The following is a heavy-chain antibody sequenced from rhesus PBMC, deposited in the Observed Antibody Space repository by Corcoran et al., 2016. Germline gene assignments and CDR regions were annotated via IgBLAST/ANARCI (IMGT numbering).Heavy chain of an antibody. CDR1: GGSISSGYYY. CDR2: LTYSGST. CDR3: ARDVGRLVGGLDS. Sequence: QVQLQESGPGLVKPSETLSLTCAVSGGSISSGYYYWSWIRQPPGKGLEWIGYLTYSGSTSYNPSLKSRVTISRDTYKNQFSLKPSSVTAADTAVYYCARDVGRLVGGLDSWGQGVVVTVSS. D-gene: IGHD6S26*01. V-gene: IGHV4-122*02. J-gene: IGHJ6*01.